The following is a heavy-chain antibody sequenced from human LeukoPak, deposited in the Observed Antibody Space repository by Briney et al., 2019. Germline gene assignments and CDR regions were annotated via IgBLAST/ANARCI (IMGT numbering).Heavy chain of an antibody. J-gene: IGHJ4*02. CDR3: ARGLRGSYGLVLYY. D-gene: IGHD5-18*01. V-gene: IGHV1-8*01. CDR1: GYTFTSYD. CDR2: MNPNSGNT. Sequence: ASVKVSCKASGYTFTSYDINWVRQATGQGLEWMGWMNPNSGNTGYAQKFQGRVTMTRNTSISTAYMELSSLRSEDTAVYYCARGLRGSYGLVLYYWGQGTLVTVSS.